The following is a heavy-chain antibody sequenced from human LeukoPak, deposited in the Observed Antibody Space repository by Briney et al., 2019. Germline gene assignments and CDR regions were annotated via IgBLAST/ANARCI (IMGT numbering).Heavy chain of an antibody. V-gene: IGHV3-23*01. CDR3: ARDMAGGGYYFDY. CDR2: VSGSGGST. CDR1: GFTFSSYG. Sequence: GGSLRLSCAASGFTFSSYGMSWVRQAPGKGLEWVSGVSGSGGSTYYADSVKGRFTISRDNAKNSLYLQMNSLRAEDTAVYYCARDMAGGGYYFDYWGQGTLVTVSS. J-gene: IGHJ4*02. D-gene: IGHD6-19*01.